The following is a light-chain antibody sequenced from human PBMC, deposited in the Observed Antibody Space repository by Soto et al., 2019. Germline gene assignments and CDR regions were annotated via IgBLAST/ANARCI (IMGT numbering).Light chain of an antibody. J-gene: IGLJ1*01. V-gene: IGLV2-14*01. CDR2: EVS. Sequence: QSALTQPASVSGSPGQSITISCTGTSSDVGSYNYASWYQEHPGKAPKLMIYEVSNRPSGVSNRFSGSKSGNTASLTISGLQAEDEADYYCNSYTSSSTSYVFGTGTKLTVL. CDR3: NSYTSSSTSYV. CDR1: SSDVGSYNY.